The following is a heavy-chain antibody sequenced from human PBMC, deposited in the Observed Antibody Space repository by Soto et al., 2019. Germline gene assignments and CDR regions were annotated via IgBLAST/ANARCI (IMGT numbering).Heavy chain of an antibody. J-gene: IGHJ4*02. CDR2: IANSGGRT. V-gene: IGHV3-23*01. CDR1: GFTFSIYA. D-gene: IGHD5-18*01. CDR3: AKDGRAYSQEHFDY. Sequence: EVQLLESGGGLVQPGGSLRLSCAASGFTFSIYAMNWVRQAPGKGLEWVSAIANSGGRTYYADSVKGRFTISRDNSKNTLYLQMNSLRADDMAVYYCAKDGRAYSQEHFDYWGQGTLVTVSS.